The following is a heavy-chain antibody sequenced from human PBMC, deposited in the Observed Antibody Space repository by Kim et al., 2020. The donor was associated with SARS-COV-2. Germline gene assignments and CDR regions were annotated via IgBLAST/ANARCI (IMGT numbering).Heavy chain of an antibody. CDR3: ARLNVLLWFGEIYNWFDP. CDR2: IYSGGST. Sequence: GGSLRLSCAASGFTVSSNYMSWVRQAPGKGLEWVSVIYSGGSTYYADSVKGRFTISRDNSKNTLYLQMNSLRAEDTAVYYCARLNVLLWFGEIYNWFDPCGQGTLVTVSS. J-gene: IGHJ5*02. D-gene: IGHD3-10*01. V-gene: IGHV3-53*01. CDR1: GFTVSSNY.